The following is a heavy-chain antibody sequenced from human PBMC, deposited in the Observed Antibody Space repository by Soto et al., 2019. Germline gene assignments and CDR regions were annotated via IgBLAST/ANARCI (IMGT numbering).Heavy chain of an antibody. CDR3: ARFGLVTFDC. D-gene: IGHD3-3*01. CDR2: ISPSGSYM. CDR1: GFIFNTYS. V-gene: IGHV3-21*01. J-gene: IGHJ4*02. Sequence: GGSLRLSCAATGFIFNTYSMDWVRQAPGKGLEWVASISPSGSYMYYGDSLKGRFTVSRDNAKNSLYLQMDSLRADDTAIYYCARFGLVTFDCWGQGPLGTVSS.